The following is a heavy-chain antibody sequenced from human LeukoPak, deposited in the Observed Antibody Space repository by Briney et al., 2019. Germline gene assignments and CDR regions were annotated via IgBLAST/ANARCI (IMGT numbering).Heavy chain of an antibody. CDR1: GFTFKLYW. CDR2: INHDGSDT. CDR3: ARARWFGEPPVKLDY. V-gene: IGHV3-74*01. J-gene: IGHJ4*02. D-gene: IGHD3-10*01. Sequence: PGGSLRLSCAASGFTFKLYWMHWVRQAPGKAPVWVARINHDGSDTVYADSVKGRFTISRDNARNSLYLQMNSLRVEDTAVYYCARARWFGEPPVKLDYWGQGTLVTVSS.